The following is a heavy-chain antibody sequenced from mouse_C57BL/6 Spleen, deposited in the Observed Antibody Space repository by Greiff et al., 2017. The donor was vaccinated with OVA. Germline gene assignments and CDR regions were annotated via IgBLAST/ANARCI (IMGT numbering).Heavy chain of an antibody. V-gene: IGHV1-64*01. D-gene: IGHD4-1*01. J-gene: IGHJ2*01. CDR2: IHPNSGST. CDR3: ARTRDNWDDY. CDR1: GYTFTSYW. Sequence: VQLQQPGAELVKPGASVKLSCKASGYTFTSYWMHWVKQRPGLGLEWIGMIHPNSGSTNYNEKFKSKATLTVDKSSSTAYMQLSSLTSEDSAVYYCARTRDNWDDYWGQGTTLTVSS.